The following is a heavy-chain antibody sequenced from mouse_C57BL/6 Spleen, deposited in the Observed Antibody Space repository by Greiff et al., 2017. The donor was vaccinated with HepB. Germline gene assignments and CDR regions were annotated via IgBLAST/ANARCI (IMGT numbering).Heavy chain of an antibody. V-gene: IGHV5-16*01. CDR3: ARVGGPLDY. J-gene: IGHJ2*01. CDR1: GFTFSDYY. CDR2: INYDGSST. D-gene: IGHD1-1*02. Sequence: EVKLMESEGGLVQPGRSMKLSCTASGFTFSDYYMAWVRQVPEKGLEWVANINYDGSSTYYLDSLKSRFIISRDNAKNILYLQMSSLKSEDTATYYCARVGGPLDYWGQGTTLTVSS.